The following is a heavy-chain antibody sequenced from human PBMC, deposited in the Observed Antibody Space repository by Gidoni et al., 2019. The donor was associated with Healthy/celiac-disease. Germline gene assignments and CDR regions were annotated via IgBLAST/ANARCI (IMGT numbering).Heavy chain of an antibody. V-gene: IGHV3-30*04. CDR1: GFTFSSYA. CDR2: ISYDGSNK. Sequence: QVQLVESGGGVVQPGRSLRLPCAASGFTFSSYAMHWVRQAPGKGLEWVAVISYDGSNKYYADSVKGRFTISRDNSKNTLYLQMNSLRAEDTAVYYCAREPFGYFDYFDYWGQGTLVTVSS. CDR3: AREPFGYFDYFDY. J-gene: IGHJ4*02. D-gene: IGHD3-9*01.